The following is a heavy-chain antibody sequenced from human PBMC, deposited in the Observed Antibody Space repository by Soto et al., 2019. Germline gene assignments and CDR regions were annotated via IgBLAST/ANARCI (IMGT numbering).Heavy chain of an antibody. CDR3: ARRKDSYDSSANWFDP. Sequence: PSETLSLTCTVSGGSISSTSYYWGWIRQPPGKGLEWIGSITYSGSTYYNPSLKSRVTISVDTSKNQFSLKLNSVTAADTALYYCARRKDSYDSSANWFDPWGQGTLVTVSS. J-gene: IGHJ5*02. D-gene: IGHD3-22*01. CDR2: ITYSGST. CDR1: GGSISSTSYY. V-gene: IGHV4-39*01.